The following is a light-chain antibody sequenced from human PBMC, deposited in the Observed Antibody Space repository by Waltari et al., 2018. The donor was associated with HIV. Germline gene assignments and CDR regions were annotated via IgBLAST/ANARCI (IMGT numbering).Light chain of an antibody. CDR3: MQALQAHS. CDR1: QTLLNRDGYKY. CDR2: KAS. J-gene: IGKJ2*01. V-gene: IGKV2-28*01. Sequence: DIVMTQSPLSLPVTPGESASISYRSGQTLLNRDGYKYLDWYQQNPGQSPRLLSHKASNRASGGSDRFSGSASGTDFTLRISRVEAEDVGVYYCMQALQAHSFGQGTKLEIK.